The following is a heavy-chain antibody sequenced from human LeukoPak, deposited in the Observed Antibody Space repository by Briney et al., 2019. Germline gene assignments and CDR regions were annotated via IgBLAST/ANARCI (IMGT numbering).Heavy chain of an antibody. V-gene: IGHV3-7*01. CDR1: GFTFSSYS. CDR3: ARGWGYYDFWSGYYAGLL. D-gene: IGHD3-3*01. Sequence: GGSLRLSCAASGFTFSSYSMNWVRQAPGKGLEWVANIKQDGSEKYYVDSVKGRFTISRDNAKNSLYLQMNSLRAEDTAVYYCARGWGYYDFWSGYYAGLLWGQGTLVTVSS. J-gene: IGHJ4*02. CDR2: IKQDGSEK.